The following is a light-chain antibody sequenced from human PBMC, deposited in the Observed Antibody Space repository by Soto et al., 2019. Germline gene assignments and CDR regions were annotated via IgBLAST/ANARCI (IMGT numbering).Light chain of an antibody. CDR1: SSDVGAYNY. CDR2: EVD. V-gene: IGLV2-14*01. J-gene: IGLJ3*02. CDR3: SSYTVINTAV. Sequence: QSALTQPASVSGSPGQSISISCTGSSSDVGAYNYVAWYQQKPGKAPKLLIYEVDNRPSGISHRVSGSKSGNTASLTISGLQTEDEADYYCSSYTVINTAVFGGGTKLTVL.